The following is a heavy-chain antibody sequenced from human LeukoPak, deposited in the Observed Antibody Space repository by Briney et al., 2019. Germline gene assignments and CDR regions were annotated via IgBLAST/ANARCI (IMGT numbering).Heavy chain of an antibody. CDR1: GFTFSDYY. CDR2: ISDSSGYT. J-gene: IGHJ4*02. V-gene: IGHV3-11*06. CDR3: ARGIRLTSVVEYLF. Sequence: RGSLRLSCAASGFTFSDYYMSWIRQAPGKGLEWVSYISDSSGYTNYADSVKGRFTISRDNAKNSLYLQMNSLRAEDTAVYYCARGIRLTSVVEYLFWGQGTLVTVSS. D-gene: IGHD4-23*01.